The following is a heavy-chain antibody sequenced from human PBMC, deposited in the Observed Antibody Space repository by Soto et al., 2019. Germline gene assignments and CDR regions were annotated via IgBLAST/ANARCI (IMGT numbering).Heavy chain of an antibody. CDR2: INSDGSST. CDR3: AREDSSGSLDD. CDR1: GFTFSIYW. J-gene: IGHJ4*02. Sequence: GGSLRLSCAASGFTFSIYWMHWVRQAPGKGLVWVSRINSDGSSTTYADSVKGRFTISRDNAKNTLYLQMNSLRAEDTAVYYCAREDSSGSLDDWGQGTLVTVSS. D-gene: IGHD3-22*01. V-gene: IGHV3-74*01.